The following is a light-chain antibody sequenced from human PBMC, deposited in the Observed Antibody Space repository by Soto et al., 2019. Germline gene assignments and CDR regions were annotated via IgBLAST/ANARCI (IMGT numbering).Light chain of an antibody. CDR2: DVT. Sequence: QSVLTQPASVSDSPGQSITISCTGTSSDVGGYNHVSWYQQHPGKAPKLMIYDVTNRPSGVSNRFSGSKSGSTASLIISGLQAEDEADYYCVSYTNSKAYILFGGGTKLTVL. V-gene: IGLV2-14*01. CDR1: SSDVGGYNH. CDR3: VSYTNSKAYIL. J-gene: IGLJ2*01.